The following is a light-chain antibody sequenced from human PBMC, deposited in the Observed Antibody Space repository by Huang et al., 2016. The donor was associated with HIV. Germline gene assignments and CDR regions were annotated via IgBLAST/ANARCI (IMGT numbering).Light chain of an antibody. J-gene: IGKJ4*01. V-gene: IGKV3-20*01. CDR3: QHYDSSSLT. CDR1: QSVSSSY. CDR2: GAS. Sequence: EIVLTQSPGTLSLSPGERATLSCRASQSVSSSYLAWYHQKPGQAPRLLIYGASNRATGIPDRCRGSGSGTDFTLTISRLEPEDFAVYFCQHYDSSSLTFGGGTKVEIK.